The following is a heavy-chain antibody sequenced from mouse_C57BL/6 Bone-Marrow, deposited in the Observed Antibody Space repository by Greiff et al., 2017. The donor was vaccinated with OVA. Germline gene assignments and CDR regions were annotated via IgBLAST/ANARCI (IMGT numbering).Heavy chain of an antibody. CDR3: ARWLPPLWYFDV. CDR1: GYTFTSYW. V-gene: IGHV1-64*01. CDR2: IHPNSGST. D-gene: IGHD2-2*01. J-gene: IGHJ1*03. Sequence: QVQLQQPGAELVKPGASVKLSCKASGYTFTSYWMHWVKQRPGQGLEWIGMIHPNSGSTNYNEKFKSKATLTVDKSSSTAYMQLSSLTSEDSAVYDCARWLPPLWYFDVWGTGTTVTVSS.